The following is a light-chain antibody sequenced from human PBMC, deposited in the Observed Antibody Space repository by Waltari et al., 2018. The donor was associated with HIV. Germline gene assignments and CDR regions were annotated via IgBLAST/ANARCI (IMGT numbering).Light chain of an antibody. CDR2: EVT. CDR1: NSDVGGYKF. Sequence: QSALTQPASVSGSPGQSITISCTGTNSDVGGYKFVSLYQQHPGKAPKLLIFEVTNRPAGISSRFSGSKSGNTAAMTISGLQAEDEADYYCSSYTSTTTIVFGGGTKVTVL. J-gene: IGLJ2*01. CDR3: SSYTSTTTIV. V-gene: IGLV2-14*01.